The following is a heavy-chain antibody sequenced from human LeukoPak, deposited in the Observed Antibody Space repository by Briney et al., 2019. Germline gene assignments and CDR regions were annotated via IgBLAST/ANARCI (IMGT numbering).Heavy chain of an antibody. CDR2: LGRSGGSK. Sequence: GGSLRLSCVASGFNFDIFAMSWVRQSPGGGLEWVASLGRSGGSKNSADSVKGRFTISRDNSKNTLFLQMNSLRVEDSAIYYCAKGEMATSNWGQGTLVTVSS. J-gene: IGHJ4*02. CDR1: GFNFDIFA. D-gene: IGHD5-24*01. V-gene: IGHV3-23*01. CDR3: AKGEMATSN.